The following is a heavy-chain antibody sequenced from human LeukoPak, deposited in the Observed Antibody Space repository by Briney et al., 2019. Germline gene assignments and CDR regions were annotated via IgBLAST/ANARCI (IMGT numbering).Heavy chain of an antibody. V-gene: IGHV4-30-4*01. CDR2: IYYSGST. CDR3: ARDGDSPEDPNWFDP. CDR1: GGSISSGDYY. Sequence: SETLSLTCTVSGGSISSGDYYWSWIRQPPGKGLEWIGYIYYSGSTYYNPSLKSRVTISVDTSKNQFSLKLSSVTAADTAVYYCARDGDSPEDPNWFDPWGQGTLVTVSS. J-gene: IGHJ5*02. D-gene: IGHD2-15*01.